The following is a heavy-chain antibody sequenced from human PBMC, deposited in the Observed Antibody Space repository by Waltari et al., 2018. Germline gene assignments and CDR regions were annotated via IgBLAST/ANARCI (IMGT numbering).Heavy chain of an antibody. V-gene: IGHV1-2*02. CDR2: FNLKNGDS. D-gene: IGHD1-26*01. Sequence: QEQLVQSGSEVKKPGASVKISCQASGYTFTDYHLHWFRQTPGQGFEWMGWFNLKNGDSNSAEKFLGRVTMTRATSIDTVYLDLSGLRSDDTAIFFCARDPGPIMGAPDLWGQGTQVTVSS. CDR1: GYTFTDYH. CDR3: ARDPGPIMGAPDL. J-gene: IGHJ5*02.